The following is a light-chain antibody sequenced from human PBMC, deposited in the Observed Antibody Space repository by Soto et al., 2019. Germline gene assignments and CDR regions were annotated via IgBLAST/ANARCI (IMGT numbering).Light chain of an antibody. CDR1: RSDIGDSNF. CDR2: EVN. V-gene: IGLV2-14*01. CDR3: ASFRSGTILV. J-gene: IGLJ1*01. Sequence: QSALTQPASVSGGPGQSVRSSWTGPRSDIGDSNFISWYQHSPGKAPRLLIYEVNNRPSGVSKRFSGSKAGNTASLTISGLLDDDEADYFCASFRSGTILVFGSGTKVTVL.